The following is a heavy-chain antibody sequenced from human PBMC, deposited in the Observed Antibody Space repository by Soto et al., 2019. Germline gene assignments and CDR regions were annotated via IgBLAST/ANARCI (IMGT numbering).Heavy chain of an antibody. CDR2: INPNRGGT. J-gene: IGHJ6*03. CDR1: GYTFTGYY. CDR3: ARARGAYDYDSSGYNYYYYMDV. Sequence: ASVKVSCKASGYTFTGYYMHWVRQAPGQGLEWMGWINPNRGGTNYAQKVQGWVTMTRDTSISTAYMELSRLRSDDTTVYYCARARGAYDYDSSGYNYYYYMDVWGKGTTVTVSS. D-gene: IGHD3-22*01. V-gene: IGHV1-2*04.